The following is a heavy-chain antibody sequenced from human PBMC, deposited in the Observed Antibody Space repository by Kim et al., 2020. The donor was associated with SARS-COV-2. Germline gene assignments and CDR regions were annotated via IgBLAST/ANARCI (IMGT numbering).Heavy chain of an antibody. CDR1: GFTFSSYA. J-gene: IGHJ4*02. D-gene: IGHD3-10*01. CDR3: ARGLNYYYGSGSYRDYFDY. V-gene: IGHV3-30*04. Sequence: GGSLRLSCAASGFTFSSYAMHWVRQAPGKGLEWVAVISYDGSNKYYADSVKGRFTISRDNSKNTLYLQMNSLRAEDTAVYYCARGLNYYYGSGSYRDYFDYWGQGTLVTVSS. CDR2: ISYDGSNK.